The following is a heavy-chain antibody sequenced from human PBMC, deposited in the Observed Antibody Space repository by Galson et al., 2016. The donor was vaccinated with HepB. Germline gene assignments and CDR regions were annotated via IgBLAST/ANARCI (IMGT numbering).Heavy chain of an antibody. CDR3: AKDPYYHGSGSYLYFHY. CDR1: GFTFSRCG. V-gene: IGHV3-30*18. CDR2: ISYDGSNE. Sequence: SLRLSCAASGFTFSRCGMHWVRQAPGKGLEWVTFISYDGSNEYYADSVKGRFTISRDNSKNTLYLKMNSLRAEDTAVYYCAKDPYYHGSGSYLYFHYWGQGTLVTVSS. D-gene: IGHD3-10*01. J-gene: IGHJ4*02.